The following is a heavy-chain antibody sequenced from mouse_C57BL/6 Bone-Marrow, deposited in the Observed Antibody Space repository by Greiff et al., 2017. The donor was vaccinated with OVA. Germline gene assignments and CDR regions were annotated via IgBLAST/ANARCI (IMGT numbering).Heavy chain of an antibody. V-gene: IGHV1-61*01. J-gene: IGHJ3*01. Sequence: QVQLKQPGAELVRPGSSVKLSCKASGYTFTSYWMDWVKQRPGQGLEWIGNIYPSDSETHYNQKFKDKATLTVDKSSSTAYMQLSSLTSEDSAVYYCARCTYYYGSSYGFAYWGQGTLVTVSA. D-gene: IGHD1-1*01. CDR3: ARCTYYYGSSYGFAY. CDR1: GYTFTSYW. CDR2: IYPSDSET.